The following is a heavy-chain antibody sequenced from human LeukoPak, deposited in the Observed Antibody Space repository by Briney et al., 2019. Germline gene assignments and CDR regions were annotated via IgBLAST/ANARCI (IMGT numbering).Heavy chain of an antibody. Sequence: GASVKVSCKASGYTFTSYDVNWVRQAAGQGLEWMGFMTPNSGNTGYEQKLQGRVTMTRDTSTSTVYMELRSLRSDDTAVYYCARGIDSASPPLGTFEIWGQGTMVTVSS. D-gene: IGHD1-26*01. CDR1: GYTFTSYD. CDR3: ARGIDSASPPLGTFEI. V-gene: IGHV1-8*01. CDR2: MTPNSGNT. J-gene: IGHJ3*02.